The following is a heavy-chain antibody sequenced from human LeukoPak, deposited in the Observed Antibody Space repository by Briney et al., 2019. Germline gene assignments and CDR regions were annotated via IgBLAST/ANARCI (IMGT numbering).Heavy chain of an antibody. J-gene: IGHJ4*02. CDR1: GYTFTGYY. V-gene: IGHV1-2*02. CDR2: INPNSGGT. CDR3: ARVVVVPAAIEPLGY. D-gene: IGHD2-2*01. Sequence: ASVKVSCKASGYTFTGYYMHWVRQAPGQGLEWMGLINPNSGGTNYAQKFQGRVTMTRDTSISTAYMELSRLRSDDTAVYYCARVVVVPAAIEPLGYWGQGTLVTVSS.